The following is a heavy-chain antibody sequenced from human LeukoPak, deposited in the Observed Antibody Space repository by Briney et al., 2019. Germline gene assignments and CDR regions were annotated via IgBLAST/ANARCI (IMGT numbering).Heavy chain of an antibody. Sequence: GGSLRLSCAASGFTFSSYGMHWVRQAPGKGLEWVAFIRYDGSNKYYADSVKGRFTISRDNSKNTLYLQMNSLRAEDTAVYYCARRAGAYSHPYDYWGQGTLVTVSS. D-gene: IGHD4/OR15-4a*01. V-gene: IGHV3-30*02. CDR3: ARRAGAYSHPYDY. CDR1: GFTFSSYG. J-gene: IGHJ4*02. CDR2: IRYDGSNK.